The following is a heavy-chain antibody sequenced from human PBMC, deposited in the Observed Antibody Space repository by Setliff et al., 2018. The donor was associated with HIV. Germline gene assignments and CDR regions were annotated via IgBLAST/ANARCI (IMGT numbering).Heavy chain of an antibody. CDR3: ARGGSLHGSGSAYFDY. J-gene: IGHJ4*02. V-gene: IGHV1-8*01. CDR2: VNPNSGNT. Sequence: ASVKVSCKASGYTFTSYDINWVRQATGQGLEWMGWVNPNSGNTGYAQKFQGRVTMTRNTSISTAYMELTSLTSEDTAVYYCARGGSLHGSGSAYFDYWGQGTLVTVSS. CDR1: GYTFTSYD. D-gene: IGHD3-10*01.